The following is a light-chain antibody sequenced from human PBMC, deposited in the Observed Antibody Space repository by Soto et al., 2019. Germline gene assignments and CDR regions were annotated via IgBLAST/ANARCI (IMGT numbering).Light chain of an antibody. J-gene: IGLJ1*01. Sequence: QSVLTQPPSASGSPGHSVTISCTGTSSDVGGYNYVSWYQQHPGKVPKLMIYEVSKRPSGVPDRFSGSKSGNTASLTVSGLQAEDEADYYCSSYAGSNYVFGTGTKVTVL. CDR3: SSYAGSNYV. V-gene: IGLV2-8*01. CDR2: EVS. CDR1: SSDVGGYNY.